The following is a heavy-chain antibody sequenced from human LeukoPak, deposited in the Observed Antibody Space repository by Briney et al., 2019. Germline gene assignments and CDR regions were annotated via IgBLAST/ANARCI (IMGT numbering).Heavy chain of an antibody. CDR1: GFTFIHAR. CDR3: LHGAEDLDY. D-gene: IGHD4/OR15-4a*01. J-gene: IGHJ4*02. Sequence: GGSLRLSCASSGFTFIHARMNWVRQAPGQGLEWVGRIKGKTDGGTTDYAAPVKGRFSISRDHAKNTIYMQMNTLKTEDTAVYYGLHGAEDLDYWGQGTLVTVSS. V-gene: IGHV3-15*01. CDR2: IKGKTDGGTT.